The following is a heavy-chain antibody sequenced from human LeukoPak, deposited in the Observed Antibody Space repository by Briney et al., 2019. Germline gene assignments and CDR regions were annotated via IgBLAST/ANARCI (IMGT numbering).Heavy chain of an antibody. CDR3: ASAKLTTYYYYMDV. Sequence: SETLSLTCAVYGGSFSGYYWSWIRQPPGKGLEWIGEINHSGSTNYNPSLKSRVTISVDTSKNQFSLKLSSVTAADTAVYYCASAKLTTYYYYMDVWAKGPRSPSP. J-gene: IGHJ6*03. D-gene: IGHD1-1*01. V-gene: IGHV4-34*01. CDR2: INHSGST. CDR1: GGSFSGYY.